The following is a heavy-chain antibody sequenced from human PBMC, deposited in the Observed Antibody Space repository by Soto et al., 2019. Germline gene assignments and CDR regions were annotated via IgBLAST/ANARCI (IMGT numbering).Heavy chain of an antibody. CDR2: ISSTTNYI. D-gene: IGHD2-2*01. V-gene: IGHV3-21*01. CDR3: ARESEDQTSKFDS. J-gene: IGHJ4*02. Sequence: GVSLRLSCVASGFTFNRNSMNWVRQAPGQGLAWVSSISSTTNYIYYADSLKGRFTVSSDIAKNSVYLEMNSLSAEDTAVYYCARESEDQTSKFDSWGQGTLFTVSS. CDR1: GFTFNRNS.